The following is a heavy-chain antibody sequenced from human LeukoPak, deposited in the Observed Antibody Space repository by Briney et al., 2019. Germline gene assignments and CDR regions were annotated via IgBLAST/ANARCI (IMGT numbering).Heavy chain of an antibody. Sequence: AGGSLRLSCAASGFTFSSYSMSWVRQAPGEGLEWVSSISSRSGYIYYGDSVKGRFTISRDNAKNSLYLQTNTLRAEDTAVYYCASFDSSGWHYFDYWGQGTLVTVSA. J-gene: IGHJ4*02. CDR2: ISSRSGYI. CDR3: ASFDSSGWHYFDY. D-gene: IGHD6-19*01. CDR1: GFTFSSYS. V-gene: IGHV3-21*01.